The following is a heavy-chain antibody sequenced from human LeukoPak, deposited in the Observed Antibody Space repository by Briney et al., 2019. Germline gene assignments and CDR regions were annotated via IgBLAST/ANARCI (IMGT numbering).Heavy chain of an antibody. V-gene: IGHV3-23*01. J-gene: IGHJ4*02. D-gene: IGHD3-22*01. CDR3: ARRDYYDSSGYSPRFDY. Sequence: GGSLRLSCAASGFIFSSYAMSWVRQAPGQGLEWVSGMIINGGTTYYADSVKGRFTISRDNSKNTLYLQMNNLRVEDTAVYYCARRDYYDSSGYSPRFDYWGQGTLVTVSS. CDR2: MIINGGTT. CDR1: GFIFSSYA.